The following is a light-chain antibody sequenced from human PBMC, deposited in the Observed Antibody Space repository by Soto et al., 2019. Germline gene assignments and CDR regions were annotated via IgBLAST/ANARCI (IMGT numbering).Light chain of an antibody. Sequence: QSALTQPASVSGSPGQSITMSCTGSSSDFGDDKYVTWYQQQPGKGPNLLIYGVSKRPSGVSNRFSGSKSGNTASLTISGLQVEDEADYMGGSFTTNRIGVFGGGTKRTVL. J-gene: IGLJ3*02. CDR1: SSDFGDDKY. V-gene: IGLV2-14*01. CDR2: GVS. CDR3: GSFTTNRIGV.